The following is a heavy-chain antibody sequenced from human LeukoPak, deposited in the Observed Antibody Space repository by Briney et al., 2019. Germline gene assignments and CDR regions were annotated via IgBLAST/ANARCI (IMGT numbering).Heavy chain of an antibody. CDR1: GFTFSSYS. V-gene: IGHV3-48*01. Sequence: PGGSLRLSCAASGFTFSSYSMNWVRQAPGKGLEWVSYISSSSSTIYYADSVKGRFTISRDNAKNSLYLQMNSLRAEDTAVYYCARDRGIAVAGTKGIFDYWGQGTLVTVSS. J-gene: IGHJ4*02. CDR3: ARDRGIAVAGTKGIFDY. CDR2: ISSSSSTI. D-gene: IGHD6-19*01.